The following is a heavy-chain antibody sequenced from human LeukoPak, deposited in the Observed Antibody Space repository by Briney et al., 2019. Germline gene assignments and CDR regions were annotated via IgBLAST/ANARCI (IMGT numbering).Heavy chain of an antibody. D-gene: IGHD1-26*01. Sequence: GGSLRLSCAASGFTFSDYPMHWVRQAPGKGLEWVAVISYDGSHKYYTDSVKGRFTISRDNSKNTLYLQMNSLRAEDTAVYYCARGRKEWEIYDVFDLWGQGTLVTVSS. CDR2: ISYDGSHK. J-gene: IGHJ3*01. CDR1: GFTFSDYP. V-gene: IGHV3-30*04. CDR3: ARGRKEWEIYDVFDL.